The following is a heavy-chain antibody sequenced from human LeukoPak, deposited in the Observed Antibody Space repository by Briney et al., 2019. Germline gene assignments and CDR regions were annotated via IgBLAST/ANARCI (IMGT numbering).Heavy chain of an antibody. CDR1: GYTFTSYD. CDR2: MNPNSGNT. CDR3: ARGRRNYYGSGY. V-gene: IGHV1-8*01. Sequence: ASVKVSCKASGYTFTSYDINWVRQATGQGLEWMGWMNPNSGNTGYAQKFQGRVTMTRNTSISTAYMELSSLRSEDTAVYYCARGRRNYYGSGYWGQGTLVTVSS. D-gene: IGHD3-10*01. J-gene: IGHJ4*02.